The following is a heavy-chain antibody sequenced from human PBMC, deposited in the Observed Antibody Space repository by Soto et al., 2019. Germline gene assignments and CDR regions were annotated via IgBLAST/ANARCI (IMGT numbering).Heavy chain of an antibody. V-gene: IGHV1-8*01. CDR3: ARRKDRSGPFYFDY. CDR2: MNPNNGNT. CDR1: GHTFSTYD. J-gene: IGHJ4*02. Sequence: QVQLVQSGAEVKKPGASVKVSCKASGHTFSTYDINWVRQATGQGLEWMGWMNPNNGNTGYAQKFQGRVTMTRNTSLSTAYLELSGLKYADTAVYYCARRKDRSGPFYFDYWGQGTLVTVSS.